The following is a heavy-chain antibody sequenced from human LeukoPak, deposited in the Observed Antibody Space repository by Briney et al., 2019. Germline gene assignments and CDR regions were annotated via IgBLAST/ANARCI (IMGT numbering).Heavy chain of an antibody. Sequence: GESLKISCKGSGYSFTTYWIGWVRQITGKGLEWMGIIYAGNSDTRYSPSFQGQVTISADKSISTAYLQWSSLKASDTAMYYCARRISVTGREFDYWGQGTLVTVSS. D-gene: IGHD2-21*01. CDR3: ARRISVTGREFDY. CDR2: IYAGNSDT. CDR1: GYSFTTYW. V-gene: IGHV5-51*01. J-gene: IGHJ4*02.